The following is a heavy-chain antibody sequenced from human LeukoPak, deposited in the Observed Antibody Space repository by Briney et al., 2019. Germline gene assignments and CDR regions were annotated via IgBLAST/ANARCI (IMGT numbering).Heavy chain of an antibody. Sequence: GGSLRLSYAASGFTFSSYSMNWVRQAPGKGLEWVSSISSSSSYIYYADSVKGRFTISRDNAKNSLYLQMNSLRAEDTAVYYCARSVPAANFDYWGQGTLVTVSS. V-gene: IGHV3-21*01. CDR3: ARSVPAANFDY. CDR1: GFTFSSYS. CDR2: ISSSSSYI. D-gene: IGHD2-2*01. J-gene: IGHJ4*02.